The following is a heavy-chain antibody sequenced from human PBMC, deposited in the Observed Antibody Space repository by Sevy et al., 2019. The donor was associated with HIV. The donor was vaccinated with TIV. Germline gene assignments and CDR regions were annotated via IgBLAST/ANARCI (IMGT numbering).Heavy chain of an antibody. D-gene: IGHD3-10*01. Sequence: GGSLRLSCAASGFTFSNAWMSWVRQAPGKGLEWVGRIKSKTDGGTIDYAAPVKGRFRISRDDSKNTLYLQMNSLKIEDTAVYYCASLHYYGSGSYPDSWGQGILVTVSS. V-gene: IGHV3-15*01. J-gene: IGHJ4*02. CDR2: IKSKTDGGTI. CDR1: GFTFSNAW. CDR3: ASLHYYGSGSYPDS.